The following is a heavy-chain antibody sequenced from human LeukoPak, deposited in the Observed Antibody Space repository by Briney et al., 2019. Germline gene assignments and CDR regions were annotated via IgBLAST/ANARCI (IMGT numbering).Heavy chain of an antibody. V-gene: IGHV1-18*01. CDR3: AKEHRSRRGYYYYGMDV. CDR1: GYTFTSYG. CDR2: ISAYNGNT. D-gene: IGHD1-26*01. Sequence: GASVKVSCKASGYTFTSYGISWVRQAPGQGLEWMGWISAYNGNTNYAQKLQGRVTMTTDTSTSTAYMELRGLRSDDTAVYYCAKEHRSRRGYYYYGMDVWGQGTTVTVSS. J-gene: IGHJ6*02.